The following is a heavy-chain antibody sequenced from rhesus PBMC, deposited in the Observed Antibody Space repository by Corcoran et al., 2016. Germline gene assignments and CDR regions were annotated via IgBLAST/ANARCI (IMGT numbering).Heavy chain of an antibody. D-gene: IGHD1-44*02. V-gene: IGHV4-169*01. CDR1: GGSISSSY. CDR2: IYGSGSST. J-gene: IGHJ4*01. Sequence: QLQLQESGPGLVKPSETLSVTCAVSGGSISSSYWSWIRQAPGKGLEWIGYIYGSGSSTNYNPSLTMRFTLAVATSNNQLSLKMSSVTTADWALYYCTRGSGSYKDEHGGYFDFWGQGVLVTVSS. CDR3: TRGSGSYKDEHGGYFDF.